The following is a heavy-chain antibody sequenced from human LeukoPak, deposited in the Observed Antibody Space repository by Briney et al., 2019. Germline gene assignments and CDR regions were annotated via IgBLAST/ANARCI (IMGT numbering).Heavy chain of an antibody. CDR1: GDSISSGDYY. J-gene: IGHJ4*02. CDR3: ARILMVPAVTFDY. V-gene: IGHV4-30-4*01. D-gene: IGHD2-2*01. Sequence: SQTLSLTCTVSGDSISSGDYYWSWIRQPPGKGLEWIGYIYYSGSTYYNPSLKSRVTISVDTSKNQFSLKLSSVTAADTAVYYCARILMVPAVTFDYWGQGTLVTVSS. CDR2: IYYSGST.